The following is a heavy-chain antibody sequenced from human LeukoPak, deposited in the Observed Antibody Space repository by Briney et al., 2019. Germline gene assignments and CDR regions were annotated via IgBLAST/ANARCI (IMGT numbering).Heavy chain of an antibody. V-gene: IGHV5-51*01. CDR3: ARRRYYDSSGYYQRRSAAFDI. Sequence: GESLKISCKGSGYSFTSYWIGWVRQMPGKGLEWMGIIYPGDSDTRYSPSFQGQVTISADKSISTAYLQWSSLKASDTAMYYCARRRYYDSSGYYQRRSAAFDIWGQGTMVTVSS. CDR1: GYSFTSYW. CDR2: IYPGDSDT. D-gene: IGHD3-22*01. J-gene: IGHJ3*02.